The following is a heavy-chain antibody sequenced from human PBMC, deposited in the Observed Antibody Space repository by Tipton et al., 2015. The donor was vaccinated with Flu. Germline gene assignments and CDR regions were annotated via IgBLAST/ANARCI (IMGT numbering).Heavy chain of an antibody. D-gene: IGHD5-12*01. V-gene: IGHV4-31*03. Sequence: TLSLTCTVSGGSIRSGGYYWSWIRQHPGKGLEWIGYIYYSGSTYYNPSLKSRVTISVDTSKNQFSLKLSSVTAADTAVYYCARGLVATMIEWMWFDPWGQGTLVTVSS. J-gene: IGHJ5*02. CDR1: GGSIRSGGYY. CDR3: ARGLVATMIEWMWFDP. CDR2: IYYSGST.